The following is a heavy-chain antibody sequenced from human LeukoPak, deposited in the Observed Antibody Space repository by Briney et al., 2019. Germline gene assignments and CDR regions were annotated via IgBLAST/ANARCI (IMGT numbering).Heavy chain of an antibody. CDR3: ARGAGDRNYYYYYMDV. D-gene: IGHD4-17*01. J-gene: IGHJ6*03. CDR2: INPNSGGT. V-gene: IGHV1-2*02. CDR1: GYTFTAYY. Sequence: ASVKVSCKASGYTFTAYYMHWVRQAPGQGLEWKGWINPNSGGTNYAQKFQGRVTMTRDTSISTAYMELSRLRSDDTAVYYCARGAGDRNYYYYYMDVWGKGTTVTISS.